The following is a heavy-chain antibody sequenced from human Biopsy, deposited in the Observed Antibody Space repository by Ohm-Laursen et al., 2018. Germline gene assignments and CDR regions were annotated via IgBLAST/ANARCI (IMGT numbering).Heavy chain of an antibody. J-gene: IGHJ1*01. V-gene: IGHV1-69*06. CDR1: GYTFTDYY. Sequence: SVKVSCKASGYTFTDYYIHWVRQAPGQGLEWLGGSIPILGTGNYAQKFQDRVTVAADTSTSTATMELRSLRSDDTAVYYCATKLTGYFHHWGQGTLVIVSS. D-gene: IGHD3-9*01. CDR3: ATKLTGYFHH. CDR2: SIPILGTG.